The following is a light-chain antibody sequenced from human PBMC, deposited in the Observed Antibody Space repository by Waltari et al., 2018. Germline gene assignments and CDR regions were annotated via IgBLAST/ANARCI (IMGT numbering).Light chain of an antibody. V-gene: IGLV2-14*03. CDR1: SSDIRAYNF. Sequence: QSALTQPASVSGSPGQSLTISCPGSSSDIRAYNFVPWYQQHPGKAPQLMIYDVSKRPSGVSNRFSGSKSGNTASLTIYGLQVEDEADYFCSSYTTTNIVVFGGGTELTVL. CDR2: DVS. J-gene: IGLJ2*01. CDR3: SSYTTTNIVV.